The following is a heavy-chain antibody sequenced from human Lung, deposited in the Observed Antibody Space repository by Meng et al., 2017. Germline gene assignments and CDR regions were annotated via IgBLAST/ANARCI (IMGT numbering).Heavy chain of an antibody. CDR3: ARGPITETHDFDS. D-gene: IGHD4-17*01. CDR2: IKHSGST. V-gene: IGHV4-34*01. CDR1: GGSLSGYY. Sequence: VHLDQWGAGLFKPSETLSLTCAVYGGSLSGYYWSWIRQPPGRGLEWIGQIKHSGSTIYNPSLKSRVTISLDTSNNHFSLKLNSVTAADTAVYFCARGPITETHDFDSWGQGTLVTVSS. J-gene: IGHJ4*02.